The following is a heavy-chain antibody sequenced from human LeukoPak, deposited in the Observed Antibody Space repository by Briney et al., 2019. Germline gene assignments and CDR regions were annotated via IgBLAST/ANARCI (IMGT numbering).Heavy chain of an antibody. J-gene: IGHJ4*02. V-gene: IGHV4-34*01. CDR1: GGSFSGYY. CDR2: INHSGST. CDR3: ARQTSGGSCYPFDY. Sequence: SETLSLTCAVYGGSFSGYYWSWIRQPPGKGLEWIGEINHSGSTNYNPSLKSRVTISVDTSKNQFSLKLSSVTAADTAVYYCARQTSGGSCYPFDYWGQGTLVTVSS. D-gene: IGHD2-15*01.